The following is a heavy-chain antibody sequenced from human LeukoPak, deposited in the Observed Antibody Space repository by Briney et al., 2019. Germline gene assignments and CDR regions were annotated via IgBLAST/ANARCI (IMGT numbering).Heavy chain of an antibody. D-gene: IGHD2-15*01. CDR1: GYTFTSYA. V-gene: IGHV1-3*01. CDR2: INAGNGNT. CDR3: VAVVVAATSEFDP. Sequence: GASVKVSCKASGYTFTSYAMHWVRQAPGQRLEWMGWINAGNGNTKYSQKFQGRVTITRDTSASTAYMELSSLRSEDTAVYYCVAVVVAATSEFDPWGQGTLVTVSS. J-gene: IGHJ5*02.